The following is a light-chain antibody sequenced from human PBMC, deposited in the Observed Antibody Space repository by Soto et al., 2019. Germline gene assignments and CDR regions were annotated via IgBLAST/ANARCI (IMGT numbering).Light chain of an antibody. J-gene: IGKJ2*01. CDR2: DAT. Sequence: EIVLTQSPATLSLSPGERATLSCRASQSFNNFLNWYQQKPGQAPRLLIYDATNRAIGIPARFRGSGSGTDFSLTISSLEPEDFAVYYCQQRYDWPYTFGQGTKLEIK. CDR1: QSFNNF. CDR3: QQRYDWPYT. V-gene: IGKV3-11*01.